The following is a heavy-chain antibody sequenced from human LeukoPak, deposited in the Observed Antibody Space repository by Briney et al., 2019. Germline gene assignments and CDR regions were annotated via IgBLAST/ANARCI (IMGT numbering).Heavy chain of an antibody. CDR3: ARGVTARGFYYYMDV. Sequence: ASVKVSCKASGYIFTGYYMHWVRQAPEQGLEWMGWINPNSGDTNYAQKFQGRVTMTRDTSISTAYMELSRLRSDDTAVYYCARGVTARGFYYYMDVWGKGTTVTISS. J-gene: IGHJ6*03. D-gene: IGHD2-21*02. CDR2: INPNSGDT. V-gene: IGHV1-2*02. CDR1: GYIFTGYY.